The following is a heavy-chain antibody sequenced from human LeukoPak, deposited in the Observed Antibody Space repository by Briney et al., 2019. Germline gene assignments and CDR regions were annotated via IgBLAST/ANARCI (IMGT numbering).Heavy chain of an antibody. J-gene: IGHJ3*02. CDR1: GGSISSYY. D-gene: IGHD5-18*01. Sequence: SETLSLTCTVSGGSISSYYWSWIRQPPGKGLEWIGYIHSSGSTNYNPSLKSRVTISVDTSKNQFSLKLSSVTAADTAVYYCARPYSYAPYAFDIWGQGTMVTVSS. CDR3: ARPYSYAPYAFDI. CDR2: IHSSGST. V-gene: IGHV4-59*01.